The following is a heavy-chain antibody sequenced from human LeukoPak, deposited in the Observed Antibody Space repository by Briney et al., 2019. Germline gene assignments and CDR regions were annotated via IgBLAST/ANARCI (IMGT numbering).Heavy chain of an antibody. CDR1: GGSISSSSYY. D-gene: IGHD1-1*01. V-gene: IGHV4-39*01. J-gene: IGHJ5*02. CDR2: IFYSGNT. CDR3: ARHGTVVSRCTFDP. Sequence: SQTLSLTCTVSGGSISSSSYYWARIRQPPGKGLEWIGSIFYSGNTYYNPSLKSRVTISVDTSKNQFSLKLSSVTAADTTVYYCARHGTVVSRCTFDPWGQGTLVTVSS.